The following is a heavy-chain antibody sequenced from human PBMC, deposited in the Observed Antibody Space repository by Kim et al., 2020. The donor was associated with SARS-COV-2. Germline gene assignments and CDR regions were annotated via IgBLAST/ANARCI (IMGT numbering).Heavy chain of an antibody. CDR2: ISAYNGNT. CDR1: GYTFTSYG. V-gene: IGHV1-18*04. CDR3: ARDERAGYCSGGSCPPPPYYYYGMDV. Sequence: ASVKVSCKASGYTFTSYGISWVRQAPGQGLEWMGWISAYNGNTNYAQKLQGRVTMTTDTSTSTAYMDLRSLRSDDTAVYYCARDERAGYCSGGSCPPPPYYYYGMDVWGQGTTVTVSS. D-gene: IGHD2-15*01. J-gene: IGHJ6*02.